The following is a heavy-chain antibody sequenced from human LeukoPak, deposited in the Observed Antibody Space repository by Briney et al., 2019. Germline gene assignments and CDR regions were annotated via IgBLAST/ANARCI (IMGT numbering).Heavy chain of an antibody. V-gene: IGHV4-39*07. CDR3: ASNIVVEDAFDI. D-gene: IGHD2-2*01. Sequence: PSQTLSLTCTVSGGSISSSNYYWGWIRQPPGRGLEWIGSIYYSGSAFYNPSLKSRVSISFDTSKNQFSLKLSSVTAADTAVYYCASNIVVEDAFDIWGQGTMVTVSS. CDR1: GGSISSSNYY. CDR2: IYYSGSA. J-gene: IGHJ3*02.